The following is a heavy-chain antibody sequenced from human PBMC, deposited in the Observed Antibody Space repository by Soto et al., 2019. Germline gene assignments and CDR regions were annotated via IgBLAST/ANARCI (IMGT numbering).Heavy chain of an antibody. CDR1: GGSISSYY. J-gene: IGHJ6*02. V-gene: IGHV4-59*01. D-gene: IGHD6-6*01. Sequence: PSETLSLTCTVSGGSISSYYWSWIRQPPGKGLEWIGYIYYSGSTNYNPSLKSRVTISVDTSKNQFSLKLSSVTAADTAVYYCARDGGSSPAGYYYYYYGMDVWDQGTTVTVSS. CDR3: ARDGGSSPAGYYYYYYGMDV. CDR2: IYYSGST.